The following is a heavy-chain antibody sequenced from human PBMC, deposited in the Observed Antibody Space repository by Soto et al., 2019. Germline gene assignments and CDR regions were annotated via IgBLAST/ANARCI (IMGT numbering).Heavy chain of an antibody. V-gene: IGHV4-30-4*01. Sequence: PSETLSLTCTVSGGSISSGDYYWSWIRQPPGKGLEWIGYIYYSGSTYYNPSLKSRVTISVDTSKNQFSLKLSSVTAADTAVYYFASNFVAVPAADFDYWGQGPLVTV. CDR1: GGSISSGDYY. J-gene: IGHJ4*02. D-gene: IGHD2-2*01. CDR3: ASNFVAVPAADFDY. CDR2: IYYSGST.